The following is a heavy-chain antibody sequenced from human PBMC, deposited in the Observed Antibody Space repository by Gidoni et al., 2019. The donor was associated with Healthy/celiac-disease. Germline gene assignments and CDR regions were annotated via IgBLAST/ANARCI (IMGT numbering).Heavy chain of an antibody. J-gene: IGHJ6*02. V-gene: IGHV4-39*01. Sequence: EWIGSIYYSGSTYYNPSLKSRVTISVDTSKNQFSLKLSSVTAADTAVYYCAREIVVVVAATPYYYYYGMDVWGQGTTVTVSS. D-gene: IGHD2-15*01. CDR3: AREIVVVVAATPYYYYYGMDV. CDR2: IYYSGST.